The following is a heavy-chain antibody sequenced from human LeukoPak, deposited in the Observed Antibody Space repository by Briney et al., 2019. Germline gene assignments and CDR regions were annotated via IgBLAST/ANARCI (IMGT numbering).Heavy chain of an antibody. Sequence: GGSLRLSCAASGFIFSSHWMSWVRQAPGKGLEWVAIIKPDGSEKYYVDSVKGRFTISRDNAKNSLSLQMNSLRAEDTAVYYCAKNIVEYCSSTSCYRVYWGQGTLVTVSS. J-gene: IGHJ4*02. CDR2: IKPDGSEK. CDR3: AKNIVEYCSSTSCYRVY. CDR1: GFIFSSHW. V-gene: IGHV3-7*01. D-gene: IGHD2-2*02.